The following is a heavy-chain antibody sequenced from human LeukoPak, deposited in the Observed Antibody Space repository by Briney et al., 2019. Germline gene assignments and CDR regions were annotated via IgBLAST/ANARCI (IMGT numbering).Heavy chain of an antibody. CDR2: INPHTDET. J-gene: IGHJ4*02. CDR3: ARRWYDSGSYPWAFDY. V-gene: IGHV1-2*02. D-gene: IGHD3-10*01. Sequence: EASVKVSCKASAYIFIGYYVHWVRQAPGQGLEWMGWINPHTDETKYAPKFQGRVTMTRDTSMTTAYMELSGLNSDDTAVYYCARRWYDSGSYPWAFDYWGQGTLVTVSS. CDR1: AYIFIGYY.